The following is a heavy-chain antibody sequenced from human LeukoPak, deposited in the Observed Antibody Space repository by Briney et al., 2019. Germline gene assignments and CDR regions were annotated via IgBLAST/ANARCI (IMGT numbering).Heavy chain of an antibody. D-gene: IGHD5-12*01. V-gene: IGHV1-2*02. J-gene: IGHJ4*02. CDR2: INPNSGGT. CDR3: ARVSWGGGYDYFDY. CDR1: XYTFTXYY. Sequence: VSCKAXXYTFTXYYMHWVRQAPGQGVEWMGWINPNSGGTNYAQKFQGRVTMTRDTSISTAYMELSRLRSDDTAVYYCARVSWGGGYDYFDYWGQGTLVTVSS.